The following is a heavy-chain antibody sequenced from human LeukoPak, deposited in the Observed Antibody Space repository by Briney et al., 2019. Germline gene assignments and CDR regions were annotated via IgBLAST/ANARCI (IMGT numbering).Heavy chain of an antibody. V-gene: IGHV4-34*01. J-gene: IGHJ5*02. Sequence: SETLSLTCAVYGGSFSGYYWSWIRQPPGKGLEWIGEINHSGSTNYNPSFKSRVNIFVDTSKNQFSLKMSSVTAADTAVYYCARGDYSSSTRCYSCWFDPWGQGTLVTVSS. CDR1: GGSFSGYY. CDR3: ARGDYSSSTRCYSCWFDP. D-gene: IGHD2-2*02. CDR2: INHSGST.